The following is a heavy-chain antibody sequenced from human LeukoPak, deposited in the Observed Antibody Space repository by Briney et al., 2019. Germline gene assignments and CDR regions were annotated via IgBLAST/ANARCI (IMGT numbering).Heavy chain of an antibody. Sequence: PGGSLRLSCAASGFTFSSYWMHWVRQAPGKGLVWVSRINSDGSSTSYADSVKGRFTISRDNAKNTLYLQMNSLRAEDTAVYYCARVGGNSGYYSKDAFDIWGQGTMVTVSS. J-gene: IGHJ3*02. CDR1: GFTFSSYW. D-gene: IGHD3-22*01. V-gene: IGHV3-74*01. CDR3: ARVGGNSGYYSKDAFDI. CDR2: INSDGSST.